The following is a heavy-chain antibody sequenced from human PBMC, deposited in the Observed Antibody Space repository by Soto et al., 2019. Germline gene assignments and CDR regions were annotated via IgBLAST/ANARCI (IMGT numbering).Heavy chain of an antibody. CDR3: AREEVPQWFTRGYYGMDV. J-gene: IGHJ6*02. CDR2: INQSGST. Sequence: QVQLQQWGAGLLRPSETLSLTCAVHGGSFSGYYWTWIRQPPGKGLEWIGDINQSGSTNYNSSLKSRVTISVDTSNNQLSLKLRSVTAADTAVYYCAREEVPQWFTRGYYGMDVWGQGTTVTVSS. D-gene: IGHD2-2*01. V-gene: IGHV4-34*01. CDR1: GGSFSGYY.